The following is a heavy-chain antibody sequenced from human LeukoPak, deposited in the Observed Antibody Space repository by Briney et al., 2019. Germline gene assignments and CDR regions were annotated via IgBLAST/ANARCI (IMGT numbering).Heavy chain of an antibody. CDR3: AKDILSWSPYYYYGMDV. Sequence: PGRSLRLSCAASGFTFSSYGMHWVRQAPGKGLEWVAVISYDGSNKYYADSVKGRFTISRDNSKNTLYLQMNSLRAADTAVYYCAKDILSWSPYYYYGMDVWGQGTTVTVSS. D-gene: IGHD6-13*01. CDR2: ISYDGSNK. V-gene: IGHV3-30*18. CDR1: GFTFSSYG. J-gene: IGHJ6*02.